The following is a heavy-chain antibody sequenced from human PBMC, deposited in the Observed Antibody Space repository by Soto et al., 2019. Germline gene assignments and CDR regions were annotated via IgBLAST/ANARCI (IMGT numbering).Heavy chain of an antibody. D-gene: IGHD2-2*01. Sequence: SETLSLTCTVSGGSISSGGYYWSWIRQHPGKGLEWIGYIYYSGSTYYNPSLKSRVTISVDTSKNQFSLKLSSVTAADTAVYYCARERVVGPAAPSAYYYYMDVWGKGTKVTVSS. CDR3: ARERVVGPAAPSAYYYYMDV. J-gene: IGHJ6*03. CDR2: IYYSGST. CDR1: GGSISSGGYY. V-gene: IGHV4-31*03.